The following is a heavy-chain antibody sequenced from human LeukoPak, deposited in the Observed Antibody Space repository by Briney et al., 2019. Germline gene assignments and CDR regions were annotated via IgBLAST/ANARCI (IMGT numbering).Heavy chain of an antibody. CDR3: ARGGPYSSGLVDY. J-gene: IGHJ4*02. V-gene: IGHV3-74*01. CDR2: INSDGSSR. Sequence: GGSLRLSCAASGFTFSTYAMNWVRQAPGKGLMWVSRINSDGSSRSYADSVKGRFTISRDNAKNTLYLQMNSLRVEDTAVYYCARGGPYSSGLVDYWGQGTLVTVSS. D-gene: IGHD6-19*01. CDR1: GFTFSTYA.